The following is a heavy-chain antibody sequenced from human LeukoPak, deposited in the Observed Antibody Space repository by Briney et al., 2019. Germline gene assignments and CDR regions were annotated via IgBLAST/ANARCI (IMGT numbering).Heavy chain of an antibody. J-gene: IGHJ6*03. D-gene: IGHD3-10*01. CDR2: INPESGGT. Sequence: GASVKDSCKASGYTFTGYYMHWVRQAPGQGLEWMGRINPESGGTNYAQNFQGRVTMTRDTSISTAYMELSRLRSDDTAVYYCATGHPPVYYYMDVGGKGPRVTVP. V-gene: IGHV1-2*06. CDR3: ATGHPPVYYYMDV. CDR1: GYTFTGYY.